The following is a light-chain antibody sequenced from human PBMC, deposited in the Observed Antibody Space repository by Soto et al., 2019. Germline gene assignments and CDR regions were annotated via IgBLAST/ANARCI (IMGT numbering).Light chain of an antibody. CDR1: SSDVGGYNY. CDR3: SSYTTGNTRQIV. J-gene: IGLJ1*01. Sequence: ALTQPASVSGSPGQSITISCTGTSSDVGGYNYVSWYQHHPGKAPKLMIFDVSNRPSGVSNRFSGSKSGNTASLTISGLQPEDEADYYCSSYTTGNTRQIVFGTGTKVTVL. CDR2: DVS. V-gene: IGLV2-14*03.